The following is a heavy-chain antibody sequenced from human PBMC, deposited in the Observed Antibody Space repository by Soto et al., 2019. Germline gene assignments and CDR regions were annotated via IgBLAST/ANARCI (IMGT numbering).Heavy chain of an antibody. D-gene: IGHD3-10*01. J-gene: IGHJ4*02. Sequence: EVQLVESGGGLVQPGGSLRLSCAASGLTLSNYWMSWVRQAPGKGLEWVANIKEDGSEKYYVDSVKGRFTISRDNAKNSLYLQMNSLRAEDTAVFYCAVGREVRGVTWGNFDYWGQGTLVTVSS. V-gene: IGHV3-7*01. CDR1: GLTLSNYW. CDR3: AVGREVRGVTWGNFDY. CDR2: IKEDGSEK.